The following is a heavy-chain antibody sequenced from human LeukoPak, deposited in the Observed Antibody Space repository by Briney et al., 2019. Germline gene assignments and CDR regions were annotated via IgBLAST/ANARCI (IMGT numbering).Heavy chain of an antibody. D-gene: IGHD2-2*01. Sequence: PSETLSLTCAVYGVSFSGYYWSWIRQPPGKGLEWIWEINHSGSTYYNPSPKRRVTLSVDTSNNHFSLKLSSVTAADTAVYYCARHAPLLVVVPAAMLYYYYYMDVWGKGTTVTVSS. J-gene: IGHJ6*03. CDR1: GVSFSGYY. V-gene: IGHV4-34*01. CDR3: ARHAPLLVVVPAAMLYYYYYMDV. CDR2: INHSGST.